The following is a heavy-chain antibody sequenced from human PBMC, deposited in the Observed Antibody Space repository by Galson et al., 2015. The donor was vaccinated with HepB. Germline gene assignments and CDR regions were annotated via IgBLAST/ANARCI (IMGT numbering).Heavy chain of an antibody. CDR1: GFTFSSYG. CDR2: IRYDGSNK. J-gene: IGHJ4*02. V-gene: IGHV3-30*02. Sequence: SLRLSCAASGFTFSSYGMHWVRQAPGKGLEWVAFIRYDGSNKYYADSVKGRFTISRDNSKNTLYLQINSLRAEDTAVYYCAKDSGGYYNYFDYWGQGTLVTVSS. D-gene: IGHD3-22*01. CDR3: AKDSGGYYNYFDY.